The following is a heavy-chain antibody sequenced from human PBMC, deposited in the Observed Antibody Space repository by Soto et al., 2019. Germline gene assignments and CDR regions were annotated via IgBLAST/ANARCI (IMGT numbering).Heavy chain of an antibody. CDR2: ISGDSNYK. V-gene: IGHV3-21*01. D-gene: IGHD3-22*01. CDR3: ARVVYFDSSGYGL. Sequence: XGSLILSCLAAGFSFSGYHMNWVRQAPGKGLEWVSSISGDSNYKYYADSVQGRFTISRDNAKNSVYLQMSSLRAEDTAVYYCARVVYFDSSGYGLWGQGTMVTVSS. J-gene: IGHJ3*01. CDR1: GFSFSGYH.